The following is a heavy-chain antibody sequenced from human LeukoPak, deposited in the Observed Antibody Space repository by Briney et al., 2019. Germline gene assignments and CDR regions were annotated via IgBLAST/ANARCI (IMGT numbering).Heavy chain of an antibody. CDR3: AKGAVAATWNDAFDI. J-gene: IGHJ3*02. CDR2: ISWNSGSI. V-gene: IGHV3-9*03. D-gene: IGHD6-19*01. Sequence: PGGSLRLXCAASGFTFDDYAMHWARQAPGKGLEWVSGISWNSGSIGYADSVKGRFTISRDNAKNSLYLQMNSLRAEDMALYYCAKGAVAATWNDAFDIWGQGTMVTVSS. CDR1: GFTFDDYA.